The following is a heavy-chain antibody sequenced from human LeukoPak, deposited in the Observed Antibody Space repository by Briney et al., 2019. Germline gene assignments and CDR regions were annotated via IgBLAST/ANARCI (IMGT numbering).Heavy chain of an antibody. D-gene: IGHD5-18*01. CDR1: GFTFSRYG. CDR3: AHGYSYDNLDY. J-gene: IGHJ4*02. V-gene: IGHV3-30*03. CDR2: ISYDGRDK. Sequence: GGSLRLSCAASGFTFSRYGMHWVRQAPGKGLEWVAVISYDGRDKYYADSVKGRFTISRDNAKNSLYPQMNSLRAEDTAVYYCAHGYSYDNLDYWGQGTLVTVSS.